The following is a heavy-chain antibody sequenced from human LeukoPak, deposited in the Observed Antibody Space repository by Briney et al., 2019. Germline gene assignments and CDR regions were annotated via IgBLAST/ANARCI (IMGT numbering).Heavy chain of an antibody. V-gene: IGHV3-30*18. CDR3: AKTHPADDIAGFDF. Sequence: PGTSLRLSCAASGFTFSTYGMHWVRQAPGKGLEWVAAISFNGNDKYYVDSVKGRFTISRDNSKNTLDLQMSSLRPEDTALYYCAKTHPADDIAGFDFWGQGTMVTVSP. CDR1: GFTFSTYG. D-gene: IGHD6-13*01. CDR2: ISFNGNDK. J-gene: IGHJ3*01.